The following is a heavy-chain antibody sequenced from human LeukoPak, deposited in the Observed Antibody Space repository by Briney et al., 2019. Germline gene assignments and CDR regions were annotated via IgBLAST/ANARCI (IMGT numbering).Heavy chain of an antibody. Sequence: GASVKVSCKASGYTFTSYGISWVRQAPGQGLEWMGWISAHNGDTSYEEKLQGRVTITTDTSTSTAYMELRSLRSDDTAVYYCARDKGTVATYYYYYMDVWGKGTTVTVSS. J-gene: IGHJ6*03. CDR1: GYTFTSYG. CDR3: ARDKGTVATYYYYYMDV. D-gene: IGHD6-19*01. CDR2: ISAHNGDT. V-gene: IGHV1-18*01.